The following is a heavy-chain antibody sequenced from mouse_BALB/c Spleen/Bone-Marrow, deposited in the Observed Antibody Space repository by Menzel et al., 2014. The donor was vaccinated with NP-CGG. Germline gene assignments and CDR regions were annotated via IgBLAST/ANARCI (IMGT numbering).Heavy chain of an antibody. Sequence: LVESGADLVKPGASVKLSCTASGFNIKDTYMHWVKQRPEQGLDWIGRIDPANGNTKYESKFQGKPTITADTSYHTAYLQLSSLTSEDDAVYYCANYYNGSSDGFAYWGQGTLVTVAA. V-gene: IGHV14-3*02. CDR1: GFNIKDTY. J-gene: IGHJ3*01. CDR2: IDPANGNT. D-gene: IGHD1-1*01. CDR3: ANYYNGSSDGFAY.